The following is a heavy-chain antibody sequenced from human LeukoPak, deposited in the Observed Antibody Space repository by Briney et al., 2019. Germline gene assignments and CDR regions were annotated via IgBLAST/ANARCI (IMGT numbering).Heavy chain of an antibody. CDR2: IYYSGST. D-gene: IGHD2-2*01. Sequence: PSETLSLTCTVSGCSISSSSYYWGCILQPQGKGLEWMVSIYYSGSTYYNPSLKSRFTISVDTSKNQFSLKLSSVTAADTAVYYCARHVPPDIVVVTAAPPYYFDFWGQGNLVTVSS. J-gene: IGHJ4*02. CDR1: GCSISSSSYY. CDR3: ARHVPPDIVVVTAAPPYYFDF. V-gene: IGHV4-39*01.